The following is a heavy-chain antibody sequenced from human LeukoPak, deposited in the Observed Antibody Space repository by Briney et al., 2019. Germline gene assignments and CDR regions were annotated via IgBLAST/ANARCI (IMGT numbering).Heavy chain of an antibody. CDR1: GGSISTYH. Sequence: PSETLSLTCTISGGSISTYHWSWIRQPAGKGLEWIGRIYTSGSTNYNPSLKSRVTISVDTSKNQFSLKLSSVTAADTAVYYCARDPGPLRYFDWLPKHYYYYYMDVWGKGTTVTVSS. D-gene: IGHD3-9*01. V-gene: IGHV4-4*07. J-gene: IGHJ6*03. CDR2: IYTSGST. CDR3: ARDPGPLRYFDWLPKHYYYYYMDV.